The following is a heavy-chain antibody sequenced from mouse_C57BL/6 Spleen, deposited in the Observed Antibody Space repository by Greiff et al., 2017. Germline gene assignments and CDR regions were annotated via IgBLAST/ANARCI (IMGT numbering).Heavy chain of an antibody. CDR3: ARERAYYSNYGFAY. V-gene: IGHV1-22*01. D-gene: IGHD2-5*01. J-gene: IGHJ3*01. CDR2: INPNNGGT. Sequence: VQLQQSGPELVKPGASVKMSCKASGYTFTDYNMHWVKQSHGKSLEWIGYINPNNGGTSYNQKFKGKATLTVNKSSSTAYMELRSLTSEDSAVYYCARERAYYSNYGFAYWGQGTLVTVSA. CDR1: GYTFTDYN.